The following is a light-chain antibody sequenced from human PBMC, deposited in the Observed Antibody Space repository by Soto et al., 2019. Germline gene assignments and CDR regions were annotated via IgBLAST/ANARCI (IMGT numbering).Light chain of an antibody. CDR3: QKYNSALT. CDR2: AAS. V-gene: IGKV1-27*01. J-gene: IGKJ5*01. Sequence: DIQMTKSLSSLSASVRDSVTITCRASQNIRNYLNWYQQKPGRAPKILIYAASSLQSGVPSRFSGSGSGTDFTLTISSLQPEDVATYYCQKYNSALTFGQVTLLEIK. CDR1: QNIRNY.